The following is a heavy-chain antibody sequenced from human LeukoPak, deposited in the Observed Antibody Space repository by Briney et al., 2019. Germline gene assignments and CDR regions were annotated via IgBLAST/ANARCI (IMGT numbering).Heavy chain of an antibody. D-gene: IGHD3-22*01. CDR3: ARGRGYDSSGYFLY. J-gene: IGHJ4*02. V-gene: IGHV1-69*13. CDR2: IIPIFGTA. CDR1: GYTFTGYY. Sequence: SVKVSCKASGYTFTGYYMHWVRQAPGQGLEWMGGIIPIFGTANYAQKFQGRVTITADESTSTAYMELSSLRSEDTAVYYCARGRGYDSSGYFLYWGQGTLVTVSS.